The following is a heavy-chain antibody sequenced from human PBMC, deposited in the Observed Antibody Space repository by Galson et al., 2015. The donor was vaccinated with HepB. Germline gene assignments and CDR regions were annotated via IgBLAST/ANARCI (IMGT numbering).Heavy chain of an antibody. CDR2: IHTDDRT. CDR1: GFIVSSDY. V-gene: IGHV3-66*01. CDR3: GRAIFGNLIGY. J-gene: IGHJ4*02. D-gene: IGHD3-3*01. Sequence: SLRLYCAASGFIVSSDYMSWVRQTPGKGLEWVSTIHTDDRTFYADSVKGRFTISRDNSKNILHLQMDSLRAEDTGIYYCGRAIFGNLIGYWGQGTLVTVSS.